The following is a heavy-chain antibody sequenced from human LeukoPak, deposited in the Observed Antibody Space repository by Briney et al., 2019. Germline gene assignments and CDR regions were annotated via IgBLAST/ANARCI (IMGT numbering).Heavy chain of an antibody. CDR3: ARDRIYYDSSGYYLLDY. V-gene: IGHV3-48*03. Sequence: GGSLRLSCAASGFTFSSYEMNWVRQAPGKGLEWVSYISSSGSTIYYADSVKGRFTISRDNAKNSLYLQVNSLRAEDTAVYYCARDRIYYDSSGYYLLDYWGQGTLVTVSS. CDR2: ISSSGSTI. D-gene: IGHD3-22*01. CDR1: GFTFSSYE. J-gene: IGHJ4*02.